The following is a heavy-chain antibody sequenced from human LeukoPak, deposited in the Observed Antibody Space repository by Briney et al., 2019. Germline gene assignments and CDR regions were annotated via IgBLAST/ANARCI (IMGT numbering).Heavy chain of an antibody. Sequence: SETLSLTCTVSGGSISSSSYYWGWIRQPPGKGLEWIGSIYYSGSTYYNPSLKSRVTISVDTSKNQFSLKLSSVTAADTAVYYCARSFRSLRSYYFDYWGQGTLVTVSS. CDR3: ARSFRSLRSYYFDY. J-gene: IGHJ4*02. V-gene: IGHV4-39*07. CDR1: GGSISSSSYY. CDR2: IYYSGST.